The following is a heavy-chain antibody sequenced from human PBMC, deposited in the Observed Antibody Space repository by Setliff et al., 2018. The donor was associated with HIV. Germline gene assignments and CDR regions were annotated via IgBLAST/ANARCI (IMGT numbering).Heavy chain of an antibody. D-gene: IGHD3-22*01. V-gene: IGHV4-59*12. CDR3: ARFYDISGYYSNYHYYMDV. Sequence: PSETLSLTCTVSGGSISRFYWSWIRQPPGKGLEWIGHIYYIGTTNYNPSLKSRVTISVDTSKYHSSLKLSSVTAADTAVYYCARFYDISGYYSNYHYYMDVWGKGTAVTVSS. CDR2: IYYIGTT. J-gene: IGHJ6*03. CDR1: GGSISRFY.